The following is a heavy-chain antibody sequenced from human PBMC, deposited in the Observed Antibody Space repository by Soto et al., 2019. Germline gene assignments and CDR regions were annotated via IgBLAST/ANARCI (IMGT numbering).Heavy chain of an antibody. CDR2: ISPYSGKT. Sequence: QVQLVQSGAEVKKPGASVKVSCKASGYTFTNYGIAWVRKAPGKGLEGMGWISPYSGKTDYRQNLQGRVTMTADTSTTTAYMELRSLRSDDTAVYYCTRDRLTLTTSLIFDFWGQGTLVTVSS. J-gene: IGHJ4*02. CDR1: GYTFTNYG. V-gene: IGHV1-18*01. D-gene: IGHD3-9*01. CDR3: TRDRLTLTTSLIFDF.